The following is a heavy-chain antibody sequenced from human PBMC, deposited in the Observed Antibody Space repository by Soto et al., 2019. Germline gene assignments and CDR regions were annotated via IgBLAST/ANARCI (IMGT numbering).Heavy chain of an antibody. CDR1: GDTFTTYY. CDR3: ARGRASGSYYLLDY. Sequence: ASVKVSCKAAGDTFTTYYINWVRQATGHGLEWMGWINPNSGNIGYAQRFQGRVTMTRDTAIRTAYMEVSSLRSDDTAVYYCARGRASGSYYLLDYWGQGTLVTVSS. D-gene: IGHD3-10*01. CDR2: INPNSGNI. J-gene: IGHJ4*02. V-gene: IGHV1-8*01.